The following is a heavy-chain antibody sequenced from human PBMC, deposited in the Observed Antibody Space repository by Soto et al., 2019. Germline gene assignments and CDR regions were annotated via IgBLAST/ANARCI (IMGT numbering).Heavy chain of an antibody. CDR2: IYYSGST. V-gene: IGHV4-28*03. J-gene: IGHJ3*02. D-gene: IGHD6-19*01. CDR3: ARAYSSGWIDAFDI. CDR1: GYSISSSNW. Sequence: SETLSLTCAVSGYSISSSNWWGWIRQPPGKGLEWIGYIYYSGSTYYNPSLKSRVTMSVDTSKNQFSLKLSSVTAVDTAVYYCARAYSSGWIDAFDIWGQGTMVTVSS.